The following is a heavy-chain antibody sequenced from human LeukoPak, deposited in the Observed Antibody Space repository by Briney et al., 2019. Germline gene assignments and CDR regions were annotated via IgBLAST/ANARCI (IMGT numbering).Heavy chain of an antibody. Sequence: PGGSLTLSCAVSGFTFSSYRMSWVRQAPGKGLEWVATINQDGSEKYSVDSVKGRFTISRDHPKNSLFLQMNSLRDEDTAVYYCARVGQQLVRWYFDLWGRGTLVTVSS. CDR3: ARVGQQLVRWYFDL. V-gene: IGHV3-7*05. J-gene: IGHJ2*01. CDR1: GFTFSSYR. CDR2: INQDGSEK. D-gene: IGHD6-13*01.